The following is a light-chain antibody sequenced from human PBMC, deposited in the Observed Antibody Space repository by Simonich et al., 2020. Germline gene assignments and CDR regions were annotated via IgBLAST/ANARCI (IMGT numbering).Light chain of an antibody. Sequence: QSALTQPASVSGSPGQSINISCTGTSSDVGGYNYVSWYQQHPGKAPKLMIYDVSIRPSGVSNRFSGSKSGNTASLTISGLQAEDEADYYCSSYTSSSTWVFGGGTKLTVL. J-gene: IGLJ3*02. CDR2: DVS. CDR3: SSYTSSSTWV. CDR1: SSDVGGYNY. V-gene: IGLV2-14*03.